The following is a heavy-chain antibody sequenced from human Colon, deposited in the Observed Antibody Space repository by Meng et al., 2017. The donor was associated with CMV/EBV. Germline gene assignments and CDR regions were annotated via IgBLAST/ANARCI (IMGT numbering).Heavy chain of an antibody. CDR1: GLSISDAW. CDR2: IKSKADGGTT. V-gene: IGHV3-15*01. D-gene: IGHD1-26*01. CDR3: ARLVGATAPLDY. Sequence: GESLKISCAAFGLSISDAWMTWVRQTPGKGLEWVGRIKSKADGGTTDFAAPGKGRFSISTDDSKNTLHLQMNNLKTEDTGVYYCARLVGATAPLDYWGQGTLVTVSS. J-gene: IGHJ4*02.